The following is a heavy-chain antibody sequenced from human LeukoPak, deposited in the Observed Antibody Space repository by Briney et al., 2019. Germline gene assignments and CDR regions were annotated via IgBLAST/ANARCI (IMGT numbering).Heavy chain of an antibody. CDR3: ARRGSGSYFKPFYFDY. CDR2: IYYSGST. Sequence: SETLSLTCSVSGGSISSSSYYWGWIRQPPGKGLEWIGSIYYSGSTYYNPSLKSRVTISVDTSKNQFSLKLSSVTAADTAVYYCARRGSGSYFKPFYFDYWGQGTLVTVSS. V-gene: IGHV4-39*01. CDR1: GGSISSSSYY. D-gene: IGHD3-10*01. J-gene: IGHJ4*02.